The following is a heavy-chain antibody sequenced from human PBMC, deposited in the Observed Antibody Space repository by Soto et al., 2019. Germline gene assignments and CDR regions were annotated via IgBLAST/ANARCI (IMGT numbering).Heavy chain of an antibody. Sequence: XETLSLTCAVSGYSITTNYYWGWIRQPPGKGLEWIGSIHHSESTYYNPSLKSRVTMSVDTSKNQFSLKLRSVSAADTAVYYCARMSVEMATTYYLDYWGQGSLVTVSS. D-gene: IGHD1-1*01. CDR2: IHHSEST. J-gene: IGHJ4*02. CDR1: GYSITTNYY. CDR3: ARMSVEMATTYYLDY. V-gene: IGHV4-38-2*01.